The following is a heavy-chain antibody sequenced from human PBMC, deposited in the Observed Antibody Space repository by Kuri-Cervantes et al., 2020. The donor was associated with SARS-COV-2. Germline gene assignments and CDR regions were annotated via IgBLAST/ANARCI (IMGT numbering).Heavy chain of an antibody. D-gene: IGHD3-10*01. Sequence: SETLSLTCTVSGGSISSYYWSWTRQPPGKGLEWIGYIYYSGSTNYNPSLKSRVTISVDTSKNQFSLKLSSVTAADTAVYYYARSRGVQGVVDYWGQGTLVTVSS. CDR1: GGSISSYY. CDR2: IYYSGST. V-gene: IGHV4-59*01. J-gene: IGHJ4*02. CDR3: ARSRGVQGVVDY.